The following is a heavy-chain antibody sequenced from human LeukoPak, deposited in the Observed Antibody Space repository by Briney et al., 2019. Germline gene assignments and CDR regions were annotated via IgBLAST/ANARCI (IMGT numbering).Heavy chain of an antibody. D-gene: IGHD3-3*01. Sequence: GGSLRLFCAASGFTFSKYTIHWVRQAPGKGLEWVAVISNDGSNKYYADSVKGRFTTSRDNSKNTLYLQMDSLRAEDTAVYYCARGDFGVVITYSWFDPWGQGTLVTVSS. V-gene: IGHV3-30*04. CDR1: GFTFSKYT. CDR3: ARGDFGVVITYSWFDP. J-gene: IGHJ5*02. CDR2: ISNDGSNK.